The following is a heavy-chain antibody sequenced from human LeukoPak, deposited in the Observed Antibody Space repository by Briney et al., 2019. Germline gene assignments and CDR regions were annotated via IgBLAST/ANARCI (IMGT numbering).Heavy chain of an antibody. J-gene: IGHJ4*02. Sequence: SETLSLTCTVSGGSISSYYWSWIRQPPGKGLEWIGEIYHSGSTNYNPPLKSRVTISVDKSKNQFSLKLSSVTAADTAVYYCARDLGFNGDFDYWGQGTLVTVSS. CDR2: IYHSGST. D-gene: IGHD4-17*01. V-gene: IGHV4-59*12. CDR1: GGSISSYY. CDR3: ARDLGFNGDFDY.